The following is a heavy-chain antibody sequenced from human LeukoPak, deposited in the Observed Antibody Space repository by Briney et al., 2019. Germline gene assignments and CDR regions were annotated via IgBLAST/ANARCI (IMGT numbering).Heavy chain of an antibody. CDR3: AGYYTDFWFDP. D-gene: IGHD3-3*01. CDR1: GGSISSGGYY. J-gene: IGHJ5*02. CDR2: IYYSGST. V-gene: IGHV4-31*03. Sequence: SETLSLTYTVSGGSISSGGYYWSWIRQHPGKGLEWIGYIYYSGSTYYNPSLKSRVTISVDTSKNQFSLKLSSVTAADTAVYYCAGYYTDFWFDPWGQGTLVTVSS.